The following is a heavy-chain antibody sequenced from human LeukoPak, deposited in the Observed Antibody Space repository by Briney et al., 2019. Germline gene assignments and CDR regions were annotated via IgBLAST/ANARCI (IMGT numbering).Heavy chain of an antibody. CDR2: ISSSGSTI. CDR3: AELGITMIGGV. CDR1: EFTFNNYS. J-gene: IGHJ6*04. V-gene: IGHV3-48*03. D-gene: IGHD3-10*02. Sequence: GGSLRLSCAASEFTFNNYSINWVRQAPGKGLEWVSYISSSGSTIYYADSVKGRFTISRDNAKNSLYLQMNSLRAEDTAVYYCAELGITMIGGVWGKGTTVTISS.